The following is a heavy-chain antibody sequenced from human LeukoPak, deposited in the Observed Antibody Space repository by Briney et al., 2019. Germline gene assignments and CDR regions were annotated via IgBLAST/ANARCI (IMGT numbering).Heavy chain of an antibody. Sequence: SETLSLTCTVAGGSISGYYWNWIRQSPGKGLEWMGYVYYSGTTKYNPSLESRVTMSVDTSQNQFSLKLSSVTAADTAVYYCARHDSSWYLYNWFDPWGQGTQVTVSS. CDR3: ARHDSSWYLYNWFDP. CDR2: VYYSGTT. V-gene: IGHV4-59*08. J-gene: IGHJ5*02. CDR1: GGSISGYY. D-gene: IGHD6-13*01.